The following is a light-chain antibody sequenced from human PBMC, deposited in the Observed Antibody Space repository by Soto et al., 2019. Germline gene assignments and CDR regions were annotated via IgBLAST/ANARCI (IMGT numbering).Light chain of an antibody. J-gene: IGKJ1*01. V-gene: IGKV1-39*01. CDR1: QSISTY. CDR2: LAS. CDR3: QQSYNAPRT. Sequence: DIQMTQSPSSLSASVGERVTITCRASQSISTYLNWYQLKPGKAPKLLIYLASSLQSGVPSRFSGSGSGTDFTLTISSLQPEDFATYCCQQSYNAPRTFGQGTKVEVK.